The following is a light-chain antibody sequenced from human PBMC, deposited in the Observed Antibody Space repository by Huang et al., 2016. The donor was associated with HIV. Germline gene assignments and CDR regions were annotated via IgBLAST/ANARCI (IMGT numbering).Light chain of an antibody. CDR1: QSVSSN. CDR2: GAS. J-gene: IGKJ1*01. Sequence: EIVMTQSQAPLSVSPGERATLSCRASQSVSSNLAWYQQKPGQAPRLLIYGASTRATGTPARFSGSGSGTEFTLTISSLQSEDFAVYYCQQYNNWPRTFGQGTKVEIK. V-gene: IGKV3-15*01. CDR3: QQYNNWPRT.